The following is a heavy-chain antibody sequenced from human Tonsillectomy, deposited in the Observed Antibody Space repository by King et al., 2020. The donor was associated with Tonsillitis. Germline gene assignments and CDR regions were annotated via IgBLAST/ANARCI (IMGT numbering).Heavy chain of an antibody. CDR3: AGFDSGGYYGGFDY. D-gene: IGHD3-22*01. Sequence: VQLVEPGGVVVQPGTSLRLSCVATGFTFSSYNMHWVRQAPGKGLEWVAAISYEGSNEYYADSVKGRFTISRDNSKNTVYLQMNSLRAEDTAVYYCAGFDSGGYYGGFDYWGQGALVTVSS. CDR1: GFTFSSYN. V-gene: IGHV3-30-3*01. J-gene: IGHJ4*02. CDR2: ISYEGSNE.